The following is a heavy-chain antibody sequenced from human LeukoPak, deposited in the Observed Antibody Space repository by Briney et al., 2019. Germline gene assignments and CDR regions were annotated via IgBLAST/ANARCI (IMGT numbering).Heavy chain of an antibody. CDR2: IYYSGST. CDR3: ARDTAMRRVPSDYFDY. J-gene: IGHJ4*02. D-gene: IGHD5-18*01. V-gene: IGHV4-39*07. CDR1: GGSISSSSYY. Sequence: NPSETLSLTCTVSGGSISSSSYYWGWIRQPPGRGLEWIGSIYYSGSTYYNPSLKSRVTISVDTSKNQFSLKLSSVTAADTAVYYCARDTAMRRVPSDYFDYWGQGTPVTVSS.